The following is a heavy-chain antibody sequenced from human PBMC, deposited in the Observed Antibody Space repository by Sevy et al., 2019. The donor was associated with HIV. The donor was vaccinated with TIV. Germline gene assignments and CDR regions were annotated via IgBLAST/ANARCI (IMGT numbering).Heavy chain of an antibody. V-gene: IGHV3-30-3*01. CDR1: GFIFSNYA. CDR3: ARDSNSGYYYYYAMDF. D-gene: IGHD1-26*01. CDR2: ISYDGINK. J-gene: IGHJ6*02. Sequence: GGSLRLSCAASGFIFSNYAMNWVRQAPGKGLEWVAVISYDGINKYYADSVKGRFTISRDNSKNTLYVQMNSLRAEDTAVYYCARDSNSGYYYYYAMDFWGQGTTVTVSS.